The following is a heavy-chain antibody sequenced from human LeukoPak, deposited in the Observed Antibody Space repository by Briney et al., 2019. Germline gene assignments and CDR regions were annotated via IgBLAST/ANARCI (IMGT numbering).Heavy chain of an antibody. V-gene: IGHV1-2*02. CDR1: GYTFTGYY. D-gene: IGHD3-3*01. CDR2: INPNSGGT. J-gene: IGHJ5*02. Sequence: SVKVSCKASGYTFTGYYMHWVRQAPGQGLEWMGWINPNSGGTNYAQKFQGRVTMTRDTSISTAYMELSRLRSDDTAVYYCARDLKYYDFWSGSDNWFDPWGQGTLVTVSS. CDR3: ARDLKYYDFWSGSDNWFDP.